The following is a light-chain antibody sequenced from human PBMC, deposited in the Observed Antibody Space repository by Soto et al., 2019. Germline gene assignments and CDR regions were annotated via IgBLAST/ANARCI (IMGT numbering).Light chain of an antibody. V-gene: IGKV1-33*01. CDR2: DVS. Sequence: DIQMTQSPPSLSGFVGDRVSITCQSSQDIKSNLNWYQQKPGEAPKLLISDVSNLETGVPSRFRGSGSGTYFTFSISSLQPEDFATYYCQHYDSALTWTFGQGTKVGIK. J-gene: IGKJ1*01. CDR3: QHYDSALTWT. CDR1: QDIKSN.